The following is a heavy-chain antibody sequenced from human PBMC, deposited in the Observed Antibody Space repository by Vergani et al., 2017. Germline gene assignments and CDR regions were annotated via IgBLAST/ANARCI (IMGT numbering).Heavy chain of an antibody. D-gene: IGHD1-26*01. CDR1: GGSISSYY. V-gene: IGHV4-59*01. Sequence: QVQLQESGPGLVKPSETLSLTCTVSGGSISSYYWSWIRQPPGKGLEWIGYIYYSGSPNYNPSLKSRVTISVDTSKNQFSLKRSAGTAAGTALYYWSGAARLGGYYYYYMDVWGKGNTVTVSS. CDR3: SGAARLGGYYYYYMDV. CDR2: IYYSGSP. J-gene: IGHJ6*03.